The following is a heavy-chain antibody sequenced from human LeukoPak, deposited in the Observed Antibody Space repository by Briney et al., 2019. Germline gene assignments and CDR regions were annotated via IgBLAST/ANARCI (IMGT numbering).Heavy chain of an antibody. V-gene: IGHV3-30*03. CDR2: ISYDGSNK. J-gene: IGHJ3*02. Sequence: GGSLRLSCAASGFTFSSYGMHWVRQAPGKGLEWVAVISYDGSNKYYADSVKGRFTISRDNPKNTLYLQMNSLRAEDTAVYYCYGSERAFDIWGQGTMVTVSS. CDR1: GFTFSSYG. D-gene: IGHD3-10*01. CDR3: YGSERAFDI.